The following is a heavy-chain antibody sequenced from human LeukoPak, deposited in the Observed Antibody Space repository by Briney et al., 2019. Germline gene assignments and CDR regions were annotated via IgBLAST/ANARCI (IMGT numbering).Heavy chain of an antibody. CDR3: ARDREVVVPAAMTYYYYMDV. J-gene: IGHJ6*03. D-gene: IGHD2-2*01. CDR1: GGSISSYY. Sequence: SETLSLTCTVSGGSISSYYWSWIRQPAGKGLEWIGRIYTSGSTNYNPSLKSRVTISVDTSKNQFSLKLSSVTAADTAVYYCARDREVVVPAAMTYYYYMDVWGKGTTVTVSS. CDR2: IYTSGST. V-gene: IGHV4-4*07.